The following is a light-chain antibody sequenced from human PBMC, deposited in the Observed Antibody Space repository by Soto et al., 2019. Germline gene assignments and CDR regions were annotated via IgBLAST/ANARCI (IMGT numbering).Light chain of an antibody. J-gene: IGKJ4*01. V-gene: IGKV3-20*01. CDR2: AAS. CDR1: QSVSSTY. Sequence: EIVLTQSPGTLSLSPGERATLSCRASQSVSSTYLAWYQQKPGQAPRLLIYAASSRAPGIPDRFSGSGSGNKLPLHLRRTGPGDFCMYLCPPFDGFPLPFGGGTKVEIK. CDR3: PPFDGFPLP.